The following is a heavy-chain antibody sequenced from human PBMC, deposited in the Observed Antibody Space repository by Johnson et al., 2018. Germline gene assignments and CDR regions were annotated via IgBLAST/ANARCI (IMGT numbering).Heavy chain of an antibody. CDR2: ISYDGSNK. J-gene: IGHJ6*03. CDR1: GFTFSSYA. Sequence: QVQLVQSGGGVVQPGRSLRLSCAASGFTFSSYAMHWVRQAPGKGLEWVAVISYDGSNKYYADSVKGRFTISRDNSKNTLYLQMNSLRAEDTAVYYCARDAGWGSYYYNYYMDVGGKGTTVTVSS. V-gene: IGHV3-30-3*01. CDR3: ARDAGWGSYYYNYYMDV. D-gene: IGHD3-16*01.